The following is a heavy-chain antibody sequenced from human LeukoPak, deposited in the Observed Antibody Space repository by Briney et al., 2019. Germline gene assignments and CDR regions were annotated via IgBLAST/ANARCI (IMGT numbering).Heavy chain of an antibody. CDR1: GFTFSNYW. CDR3: ARGSIAVAGILDY. Sequence: KSGGSLRLSCSASGFTFSNYWMSWVRQAPGKGLEWVSSISSSSSYIYYADSVKGRFTISRDNAKNSLYLQMNSLRAEDTAVYYCARGSIAVAGILDYWGQGTLVTVSS. CDR2: ISSSSSYI. V-gene: IGHV3-21*01. J-gene: IGHJ4*02. D-gene: IGHD6-19*01.